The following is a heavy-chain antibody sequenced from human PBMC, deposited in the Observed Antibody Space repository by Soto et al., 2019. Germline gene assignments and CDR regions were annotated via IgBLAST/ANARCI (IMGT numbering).Heavy chain of an antibody. J-gene: IGHJ4*02. CDR2: IYHSGST. CDR1: GGSISSSNW. V-gene: IGHV4-4*02. CDR3: ASSPEYCSGGSCYRPFDH. Sequence: SETLSLTCAVCGGSISSSNWWSWGRQPPGKGLEWIGEIYHSGSTNYNPSLKSRVTISVDKSKNQFSLKLSSVTAADTAVYYCASSPEYCSGGSCYRPFDHWGPGTLATVPS. D-gene: IGHD2-15*01.